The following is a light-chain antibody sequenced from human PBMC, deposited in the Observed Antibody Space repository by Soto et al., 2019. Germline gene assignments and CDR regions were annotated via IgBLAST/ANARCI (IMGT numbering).Light chain of an antibody. CDR1: SSDVGTYNL. CDR2: GGT. J-gene: IGLJ1*01. CDR3: CAYAGSSVYV. V-gene: IGLV2-23*01. Sequence: QSALTQPASVSGSPGQSITISCTGTSSDVGTYNLVSWYQQRPGEAPKIIIYGGTKRPSGVSHRFSGSTSGYTASLTISGLQAEDEDDFYCCAYAGSSVYVFGTGTKVTVL.